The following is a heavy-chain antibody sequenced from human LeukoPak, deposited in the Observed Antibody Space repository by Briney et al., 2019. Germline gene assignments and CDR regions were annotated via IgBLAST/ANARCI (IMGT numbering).Heavy chain of an antibody. CDR2: IKQDGSQK. V-gene: IGHV3-7*01. CDR1: GFTFSSYW. CDR3: AREITGTPFDY. J-gene: IGHJ4*02. D-gene: IGHD1-7*01. Sequence: TGGSLRLXCAASGFTFSSYWMRWVRQAPGKGVEWVANIKQDGSQKFYVDSVKGRFTISRDNAKNSLYLQINSLRAEDTAVYYCAREITGTPFDYWGQGTLVTVSS.